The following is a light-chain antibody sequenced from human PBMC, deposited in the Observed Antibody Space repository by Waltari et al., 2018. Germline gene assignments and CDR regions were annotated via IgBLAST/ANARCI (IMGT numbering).Light chain of an antibody. CDR1: QSVSTH. V-gene: IGKV1-39*01. Sequence: DIQMTQSPLSLSASVGDSVTVTCRASQSVSTHLNWYQHKPGKAPELLVYSASFLETGVPSRFSAGGSGTDFNFTITAVQPEDFATYYCQETYTPPWTFGPGTKVDIK. J-gene: IGKJ3*01. CDR3: QETYTPPWT. CDR2: SAS.